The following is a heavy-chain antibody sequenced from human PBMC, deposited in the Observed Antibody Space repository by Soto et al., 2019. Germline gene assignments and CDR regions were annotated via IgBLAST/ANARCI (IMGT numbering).Heavy chain of an antibody. CDR1: GGSANGYY. Sequence: SETLSLTCAVYGGSANGYYWNWIRQPPGKGLEWIGEINHTGGTHYNPSLKSRVTMSVDTSKNQFSLRLSSVTAADTVIYYCATRITVFGLLIPPFNPWGQGTQVTVSS. J-gene: IGHJ5*02. CDR3: ATRITVFGLLIPPFNP. D-gene: IGHD3-3*01. CDR2: INHTGGT. V-gene: IGHV4-34*01.